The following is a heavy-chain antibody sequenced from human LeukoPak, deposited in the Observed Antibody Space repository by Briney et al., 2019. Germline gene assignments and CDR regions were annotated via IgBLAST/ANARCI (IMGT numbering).Heavy chain of an antibody. V-gene: IGHV4-34*01. CDR2: INHSGST. CDR1: GGSFSGYY. J-gene: IGHJ5*02. CDR3: ARGLPRNDFWSGFATYWFDP. Sequence: SETLSLTCAVYGGSFSGYYWSWIRQPPGKGLEWIGEINHSGSTNYNPSLRSRVTISLDRPKKQFSLQLSSVNVADTAVYYCARGLPRNDFWSGFATYWFDPWGRGTLVTVSS. D-gene: IGHD3-3*01.